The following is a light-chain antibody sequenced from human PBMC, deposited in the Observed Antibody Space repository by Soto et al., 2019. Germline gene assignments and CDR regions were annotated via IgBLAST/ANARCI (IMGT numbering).Light chain of an antibody. CDR2: AAS. CDR3: QQLNSYPLT. CDR1: QDISSF. Sequence: GDRVTITCRASQDISSFLAWYQQKPGKAPKLLIYAASTLQSGVPSRFSGSGFGTDFTLTISSLQPEDFATYFCQQLNSYPLTFGQGTRLEIK. V-gene: IGKV1-9*01. J-gene: IGKJ5*01.